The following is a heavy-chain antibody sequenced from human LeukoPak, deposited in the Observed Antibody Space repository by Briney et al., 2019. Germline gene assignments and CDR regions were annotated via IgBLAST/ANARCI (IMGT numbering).Heavy chain of an antibody. Sequence: SETLSLTCTVSGGSISSGDYYWSWIRQPPGKGLEWIGYIYYSRSTYYNPSLKSRVTISVDTSKNQFSLKLSSVTAADTAVYYCARDVDPPNNWFDPWGQGTQVTVSS. D-gene: IGHD5-12*01. J-gene: IGHJ5*02. CDR3: ARDVDPPNNWFDP. CDR2: IYYSRST. CDR1: GGSISSGDYY. V-gene: IGHV4-30-4*08.